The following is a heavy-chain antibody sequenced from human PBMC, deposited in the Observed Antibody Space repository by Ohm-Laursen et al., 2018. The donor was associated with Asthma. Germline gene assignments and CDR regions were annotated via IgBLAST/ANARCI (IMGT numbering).Heavy chain of an antibody. V-gene: IGHV3-30*18. J-gene: IGHJ6*02. CDR3: AKGRLDDSSGYYFGSRVDYYYGMDV. CDR1: GFTFSSYG. D-gene: IGHD3-22*01. Sequence: SLRLSCAASGFTFSSYGMHWVRQAPGKGLEWVAVISYDGSNKYYADSVKGRFTISRDNSKNTLYLQMNSLRAEDTAVYYCAKGRLDDSSGYYFGSRVDYYYGMDVWGQGTTVTVSS. CDR2: ISYDGSNK.